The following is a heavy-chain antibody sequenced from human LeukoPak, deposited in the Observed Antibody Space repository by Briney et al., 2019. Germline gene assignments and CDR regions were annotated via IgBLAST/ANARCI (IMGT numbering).Heavy chain of an antibody. CDR2: IYYSGST. V-gene: IGHV4-59*01. J-gene: IGHJ4*02. Sequence: SETLSLTCNVSGGSISGYYWSWIRQPPGKGLEWIGYIYYSGSTNYNPSLKSRVIISADTSKNQFSLNLSSVTAADTAVYYCARAVSYYDYVWGSYRHYYFDYWGQGTLVTVSS. D-gene: IGHD3-16*02. CDR1: GGSISGYY. CDR3: ARAVSYYDYVWGSYRHYYFDY.